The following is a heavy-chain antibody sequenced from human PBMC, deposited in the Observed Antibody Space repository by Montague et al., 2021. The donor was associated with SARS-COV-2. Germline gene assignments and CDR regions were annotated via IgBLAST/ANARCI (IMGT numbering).Heavy chain of an antibody. J-gene: IGHJ4*02. CDR1: GYSISSSNW. D-gene: IGHD5-24*01. CDR2: IYHTGST. CDR3: AKSADHNYFLDS. Sequence: SETLSLTCAVSGYSISSSNWWGWIRQAPGRGLEWIGYIYHTGSTYYNPSLKSRVTMSVDKSNNLFSLKLSSVTAVDTAVYYCAKSADHNYFLDSWGQGTPATVSS. V-gene: IGHV4-28*01.